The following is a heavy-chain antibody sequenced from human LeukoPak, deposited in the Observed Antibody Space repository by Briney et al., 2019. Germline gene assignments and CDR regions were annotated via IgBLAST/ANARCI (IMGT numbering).Heavy chain of an antibody. CDR1: GGSISSGDYY. J-gene: IGHJ6*02. V-gene: IGHV4-30-4*01. CDR2: IYYSGST. D-gene: IGHD3-9*01. CDR3: ARGLLYYDILTGYYYRYGMDV. Sequence: PSQTLSLTCTVSGGSISSGDYYWSWIRQPPGKGLEWIGYIYYSGSTYYNPSLKSRVTISVDTSKNQFSLKLSSVTAADTAVYYCARGLLYYDILTGYYYRYGMDVWGQGTTVTVSS.